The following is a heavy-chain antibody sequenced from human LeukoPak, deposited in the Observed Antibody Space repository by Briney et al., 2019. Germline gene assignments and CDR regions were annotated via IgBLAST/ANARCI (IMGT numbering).Heavy chain of an antibody. J-gene: IGHJ6*03. CDR2: IIPIFGTA. CDR1: GGTFSSYA. V-gene: IGHV1-69*01. D-gene: IGHD2-15*01. CDR3: ARVLCSGGSCYYYYYMDV. Sequence: SVKLSCKASGGTFSSYAISWVRQAPGQGLEWMGGIIPIFGTANYAQKFQGRVTITADESTSTAYMELSSLRSEDTAVYYCARVLCSGGSCYYYYYMDVWGKGTTVTVSS.